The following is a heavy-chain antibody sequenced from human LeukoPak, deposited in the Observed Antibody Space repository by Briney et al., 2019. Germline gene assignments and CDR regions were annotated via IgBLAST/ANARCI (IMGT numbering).Heavy chain of an antibody. Sequence: ASVKVSCKASGYTFTGYYMHWVRPATGQGLEWMGWMNPNSGNTGYAQKFQGRVTMTRNTSISTAYMELSSLRSEDTAVYYCARGRNYDFWSGYYNSGDWFDPWGQGTLVTVSS. D-gene: IGHD3-3*01. CDR3: ARGRNYDFWSGYYNSGDWFDP. V-gene: IGHV1-8*02. CDR2: MNPNSGNT. J-gene: IGHJ5*02. CDR1: GYTFTGYY.